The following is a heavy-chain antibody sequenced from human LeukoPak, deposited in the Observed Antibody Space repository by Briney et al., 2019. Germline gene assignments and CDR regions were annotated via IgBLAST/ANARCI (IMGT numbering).Heavy chain of an antibody. CDR3: ASGKAEGVLLWFGEFFSLDY. V-gene: IGHV3-48*03. CDR1: GFTFSSYE. D-gene: IGHD3-10*01. CDR2: ISSSGSTI. Sequence: GGSLRLSCAASGFTFSSYEMNWVRQAPGKGLEWVSYISSSGSTIYYADSVKGRFTISRDNAKNSLYLQMNSLRAEDTAVYYCASGKAEGVLLWFGEFFSLDYWGQGTLVTVSS. J-gene: IGHJ4*02.